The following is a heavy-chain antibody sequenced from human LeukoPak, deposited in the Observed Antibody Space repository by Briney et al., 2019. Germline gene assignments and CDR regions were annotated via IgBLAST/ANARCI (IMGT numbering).Heavy chain of an antibody. CDR2: IKQDGSEK. CDR3: ARDYDYVWGSYRPTFDY. CDR1: GFTFSSYW. V-gene: IGHV3-7*01. D-gene: IGHD3-16*02. Sequence: GGSLRLSCAASGFTFSSYWMSWVRQAPGKGLEWVANIKQDGSEKYYVDSVKSRFTISRDNAKNSLYLQMNSLRAEDTAVYYCARDYDYVWGSYRPTFDYWGQGTLVTVSS. J-gene: IGHJ4*02.